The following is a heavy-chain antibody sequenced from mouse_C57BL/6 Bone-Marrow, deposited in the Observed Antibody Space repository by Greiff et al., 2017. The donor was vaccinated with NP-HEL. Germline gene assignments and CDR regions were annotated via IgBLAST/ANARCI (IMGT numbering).Heavy chain of an antibody. J-gene: IGHJ3*01. D-gene: IGHD1-1*01. CDR2: ISSGGDYI. CDR3: TREEYYGSSYRPSWFAY. CDR1: GFTFSSYA. Sequence: EVKVVESGEGLVKPGGSLKLSCAASGFTFSSYAMSWVRQTPEKRLEWVAYISSGGDYIYYADTVKGRFTISRDNARNTLYLQMSSLKSEDTAMYYCTREEYYGSSYRPSWFAYWGQGTLVTVSA. V-gene: IGHV5-9-1*02.